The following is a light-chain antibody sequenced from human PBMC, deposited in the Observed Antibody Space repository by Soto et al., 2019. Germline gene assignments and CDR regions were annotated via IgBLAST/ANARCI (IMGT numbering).Light chain of an antibody. Sequence: AIRMTRSPSSFSASTGDRVTITCRASQGISSYLAWYQQKPGKSPKLLIYAASTLQSGVPSRFSGSGSGTEFTLTLSSLQPEDVATYYCQQINTFGQGTRLEIK. CDR2: AAS. J-gene: IGKJ5*01. CDR3: QQINT. CDR1: QGISSY. V-gene: IGKV1-8*01.